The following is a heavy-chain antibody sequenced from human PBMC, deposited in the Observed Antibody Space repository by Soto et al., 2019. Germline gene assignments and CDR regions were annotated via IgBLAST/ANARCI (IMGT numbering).Heavy chain of an antibody. Sequence: SVSNAWMNWVRQAPGKGLEWVGRIKSKTDGGTTDYAAPVKGRFTISRDDSKNTLYLQMNSLKTEDTAVYYCTTDLDGDRYYFDYWGQGTLVTVSS. CDR1: SVSNAW. CDR3: TTDLDGDRYYFDY. D-gene: IGHD4-17*01. CDR2: IKSKTDGGTT. J-gene: IGHJ4*02. V-gene: IGHV3-15*07.